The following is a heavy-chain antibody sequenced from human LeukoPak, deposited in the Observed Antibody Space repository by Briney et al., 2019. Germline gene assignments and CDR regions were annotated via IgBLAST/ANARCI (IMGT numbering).Heavy chain of an antibody. CDR3: ARDSRGSPAY. CDR2: IWYDGSNK. CDR1: GFTFSSYG. D-gene: IGHD3-16*01. J-gene: IGHJ4*02. Sequence: GRSLRLSCAASGFTFSSYGMHWVRQAPGKGLDWVAVIWYDGSNKYYADSVKSRFTISRENSKNTLYLQMNSLRAEGTAVYYGARDSRGSPAYWGQRTLVTVSS. V-gene: IGHV3-33*01.